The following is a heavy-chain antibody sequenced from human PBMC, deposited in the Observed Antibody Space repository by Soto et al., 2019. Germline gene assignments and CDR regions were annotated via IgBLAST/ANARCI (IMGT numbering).Heavy chain of an antibody. J-gene: IGHJ4*02. CDR1: GYTFISYA. CDR3: ARGLIGYYYNAYFDY. V-gene: IGHV1-3*05. CDR2: INAGNCNT. D-gene: IGHD3-22*01. Sequence: QVQLVQSGAEEKKPGASVKVSCKASGYTFISYAMHWVRQAPGQRLEWMGWINAGNCNTKYSQKFQGRVTITRDTSASTAYMELSSLRSEDTAVYYCARGLIGYYYNAYFDYWGQGTLVTVSS.